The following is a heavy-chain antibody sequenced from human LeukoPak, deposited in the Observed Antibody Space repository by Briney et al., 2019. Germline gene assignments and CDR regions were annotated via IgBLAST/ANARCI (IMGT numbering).Heavy chain of an antibody. J-gene: IGHJ4*02. Sequence: SETLSLTCTVSGGSISSYYWSWIRQPAGKGLEWIGRISTSGSTNYNPSLKSRVTISVDTSKNQFSLKLSSVTAADTAVYYCARRAPYAFWSGFSRWGQGTLVTVSS. CDR2: ISTSGST. CDR1: GGSISSYY. CDR3: ARRAPYAFWSGFSR. D-gene: IGHD3-3*01. V-gene: IGHV4-4*07.